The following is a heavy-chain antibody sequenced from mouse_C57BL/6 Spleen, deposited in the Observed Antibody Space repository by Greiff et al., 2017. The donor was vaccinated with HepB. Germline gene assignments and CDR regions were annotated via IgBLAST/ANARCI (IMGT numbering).Heavy chain of an antibody. D-gene: IGHD2-5*01. J-gene: IGHJ1*03. CDR2: IWRGGST. CDR3: AKGGYSNHWYFDV. CDR1: GFSLTSYG. V-gene: IGHV2-5*01. Sequence: QVQLQQSGPGLVQPSQRLSITCTVSGFSLTSYGVHWVRQSPGKGLEWLGVIWRGGSTDYNAAFMSRLSITKDNSKSQVFFKMNSLQADDTAIYYCAKGGYSNHWYFDVWGTGTTVTVSS.